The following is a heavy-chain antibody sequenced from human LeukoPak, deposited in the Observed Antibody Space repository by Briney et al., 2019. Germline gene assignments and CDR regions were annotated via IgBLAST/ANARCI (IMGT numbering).Heavy chain of an antibody. D-gene: IGHD3-3*01. Sequence: GGSLRLSCAASGFTFSSYALSWVRQAPGKGLEWVGRIKSKTDGGTTDYAAPVKGRFTISRDDSKNTLYLQMNSLKTEDTAVYYCTTDPVLRFLEWSSSFDYWGQGTLVTVSS. CDR3: TTDPVLRFLEWSSSFDY. V-gene: IGHV3-15*01. CDR2: IKSKTDGGTT. J-gene: IGHJ4*02. CDR1: GFTFSSYA.